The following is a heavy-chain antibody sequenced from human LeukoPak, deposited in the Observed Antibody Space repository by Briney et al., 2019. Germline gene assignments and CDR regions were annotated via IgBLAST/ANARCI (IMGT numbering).Heavy chain of an antibody. J-gene: IGHJ4*02. Sequence: GRSLRLSCAASGFTFSSYGMHWVRQAPGKGLEWLAVISPDGTNEYYADSVKGRFTISRDNSKNTLYLQMNSLRAEDTAVYYCAKGNWNDGLGYFDYWGQGTLVTVSS. D-gene: IGHD1-1*01. CDR2: ISPDGTNE. CDR1: GFTFSSYG. CDR3: AKGNWNDGLGYFDY. V-gene: IGHV3-30-3*01.